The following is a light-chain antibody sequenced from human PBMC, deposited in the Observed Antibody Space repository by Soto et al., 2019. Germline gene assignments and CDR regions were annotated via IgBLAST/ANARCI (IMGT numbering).Light chain of an antibody. Sequence: IVLTPAPGILSLSPGERASLPWRDSQSVSSSYLAWYQQKPGQAPRLLIYGASSRATGIPDRFSGSGSGTEFTLTISRLEPEDFAVYYCQQYGSSPLTFGGGTKVDIK. CDR3: QQYGSSPLT. CDR1: QSVSSSY. J-gene: IGKJ4*01. CDR2: GAS. V-gene: IGKV3-20*01.